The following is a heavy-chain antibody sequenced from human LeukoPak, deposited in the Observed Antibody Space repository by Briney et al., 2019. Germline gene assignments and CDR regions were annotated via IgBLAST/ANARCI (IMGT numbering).Heavy chain of an antibody. J-gene: IGHJ4*02. CDR2: INHSGST. CDR1: GGSISSYY. D-gene: IGHD2-2*01. V-gene: IGHV4-34*01. Sequence: PSETLSLTCTVSGGSISSYYWSWIRQPPGKGLEWIGEINHSGSTNYNPSLKSRVTISVDTSKNQFSLKLSSVTAADTAVYYCARGNCSSTSCPNYYFDYWGQGTLVTVSS. CDR3: ARGNCSSTSCPNYYFDY.